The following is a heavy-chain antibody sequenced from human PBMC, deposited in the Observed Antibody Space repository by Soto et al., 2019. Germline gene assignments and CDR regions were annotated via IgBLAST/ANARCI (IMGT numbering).Heavy chain of an antibody. Sequence: GESLKISCNGSGYSFTIYWIGWVRQMPGKGLEWMGIIYPGGSDTRYSPSFQGQVTISADKSISTAYLQWSSLKASDTAMYYCARQFGSSSSRISYYYYGMDVWGQGTTVTVSS. V-gene: IGHV5-51*01. CDR2: IYPGGSDT. J-gene: IGHJ6*02. CDR1: GYSFTIYW. D-gene: IGHD6-6*01. CDR3: ARQFGSSSSRISYYYYGMDV.